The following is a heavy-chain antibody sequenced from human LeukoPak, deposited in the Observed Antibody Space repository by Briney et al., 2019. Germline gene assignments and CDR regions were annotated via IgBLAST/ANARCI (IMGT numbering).Heavy chain of an antibody. CDR2: IYTSGST. Sequence: PSETLSLTCTVSGGSISSYYWSWIRQPPGKGLEWIGYIYTSGSTNYNPSLKSRVTISVDTSKNQFSLKLSSVTAADTAVYYRARSPRNAQYGDYLNWFDPWGQGTLVTVSS. CDR1: GGSISSYY. V-gene: IGHV4-4*09. J-gene: IGHJ5*02. CDR3: ARSPRNAQYGDYLNWFDP. D-gene: IGHD4-17*01.